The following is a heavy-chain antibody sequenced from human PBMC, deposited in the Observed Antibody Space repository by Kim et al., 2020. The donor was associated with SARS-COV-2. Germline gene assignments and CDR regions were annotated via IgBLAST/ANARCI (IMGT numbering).Heavy chain of an antibody. CDR2: ISGSGGST. Sequence: GGSLRLSCAASGFTFSSYAMSWVRQAPGKGLEWVSAISGSGGSTYYADSVKGRFTISRDNSKNTLYLQMNSLRAEDTAVYYCAKDPTYDFWSGYPNVVWGQGTTVTDSS. CDR1: GFTFSSYA. D-gene: IGHD3-3*01. CDR3: AKDPTYDFWSGYPNVV. J-gene: IGHJ6*02. V-gene: IGHV3-23*01.